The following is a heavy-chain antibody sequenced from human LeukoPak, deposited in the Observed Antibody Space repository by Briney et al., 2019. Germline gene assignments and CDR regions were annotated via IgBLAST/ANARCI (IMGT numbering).Heavy chain of an antibody. Sequence: PGGSLRLSCAASGFTFSSYAMSWVRQAPGKGLEWVSAISGSGGSTYYADSVKGRFTISRDNSKNTLYLQMNSLRADDTAVYCCAKEVVTMVRGVANWFDPWGQGTLVTVS. J-gene: IGHJ5*02. CDR3: AKEVVTMVRGVANWFDP. D-gene: IGHD3-10*01. V-gene: IGHV3-23*01. CDR2: ISGSGGST. CDR1: GFTFSSYA.